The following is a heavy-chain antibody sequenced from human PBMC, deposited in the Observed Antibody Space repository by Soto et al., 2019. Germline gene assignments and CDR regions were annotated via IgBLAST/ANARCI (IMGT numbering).Heavy chain of an antibody. Sequence: PVKVSCKASVGTFSSYAISWGRQAQGQGLEWMGGIIPIFGTANYAQKFQGRVTITADESTSTAYMELSSLRSEDTAVYYCARGQECYGSGSSSPFDYWGQGTLVTVSS. D-gene: IGHD3-10*01. CDR1: VGTFSSYA. CDR3: ARGQECYGSGSSSPFDY. J-gene: IGHJ4*02. V-gene: IGHV1-69*01. CDR2: IIPIFGTA.